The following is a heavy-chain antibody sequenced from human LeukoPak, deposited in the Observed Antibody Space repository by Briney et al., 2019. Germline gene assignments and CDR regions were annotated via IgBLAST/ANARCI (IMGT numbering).Heavy chain of an antibody. J-gene: IGHJ4*02. Sequence: SETLSLTCAVYGGSFSGYYWSWIRQPPGKGLEWIGEINHSGSTNYNPSLKSRVTISVDTSKNQFSLKLSSVTAADTAVYYCARRRIHDYWGQGTLVTVSS. CDR3: ARRRIHDY. V-gene: IGHV4-34*01. CDR1: GGSFSGYY. CDR2: INHSGST.